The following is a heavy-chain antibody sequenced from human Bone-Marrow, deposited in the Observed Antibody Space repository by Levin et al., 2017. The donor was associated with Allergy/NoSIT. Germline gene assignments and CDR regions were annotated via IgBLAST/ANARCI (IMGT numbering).Heavy chain of an antibody. CDR3: TTDKPDYEFWSGYYLFDY. CDR1: GFTFSNAW. D-gene: IGHD3-3*01. CDR2: IKSKTDGGTT. V-gene: IGHV3-15*01. Sequence: PGGSLRLSCAASGFTFSNAWVNWVRQAPGKGLEWVGHIKSKTDGGTTDYAAPVKGRFTISRDDSENTLYLQMNSLKTEDTAVYYCTTDKPDYEFWSGYYLFDYWGQGTLVTVSS. J-gene: IGHJ4*02.